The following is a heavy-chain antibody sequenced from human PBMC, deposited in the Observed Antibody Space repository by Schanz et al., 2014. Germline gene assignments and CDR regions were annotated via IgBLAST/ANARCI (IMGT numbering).Heavy chain of an antibody. Sequence: QVQLQESGPRLVKSSETLSLACVVSGDSILSYYWSWIRQSPGKGLDWIGYIQYTGITNYNPSLQRRVTMSVDTSKTRVSLRLSSVTAADTAFYYCARHAPGSGPDYNAGFDYWGQGILVTVSS. CDR1: GDSILSYY. CDR2: IQYTGIT. CDR3: ARHAPGSGPDYNAGFDY. D-gene: IGHD3-10*01. J-gene: IGHJ4*01. V-gene: IGHV4-59*08.